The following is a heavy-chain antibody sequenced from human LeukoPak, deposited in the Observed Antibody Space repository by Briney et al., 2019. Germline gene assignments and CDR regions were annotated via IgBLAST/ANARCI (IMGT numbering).Heavy chain of an antibody. CDR2: INPSGVRT. J-gene: IGHJ4*02. Sequence: GASVKVSCKASGYTLTSHYMHWVRQAPGQGLEWMGIINPSGVRTVYAQKFQGRVTVTRDTSTSTVYMDLSSLRSEDAAVYYCVRELAGGYFDYWGQGTLVTVSS. D-gene: IGHD4-23*01. CDR1: GYTLTSHY. V-gene: IGHV1-46*01. CDR3: VRELAGGYFDY.